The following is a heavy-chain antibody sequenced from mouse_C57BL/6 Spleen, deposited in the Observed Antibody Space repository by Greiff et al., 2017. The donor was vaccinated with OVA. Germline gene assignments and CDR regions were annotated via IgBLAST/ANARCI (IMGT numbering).Heavy chain of an antibody. D-gene: IGHD6-2*01. CDR2: ISSGSSTI. CDR1: GFTFSDYG. J-gene: IGHJ1*03. CDR3: AREGVVPGYFDV. V-gene: IGHV5-17*01. Sequence: EVNVVESGGGLVKPGGSLKLSCAASGFTFSDYGMHWVRQAPEKGLEWVAYISSGSSTIYYADTVKGRFTISRDNAKNTLFLQMTSLRSEDTAMYYCAREGVVPGYFDVWGTGTTVTVSS.